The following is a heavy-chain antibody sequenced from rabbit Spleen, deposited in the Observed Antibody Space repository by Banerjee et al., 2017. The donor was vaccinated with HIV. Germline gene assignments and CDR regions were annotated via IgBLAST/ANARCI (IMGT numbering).Heavy chain of an antibody. CDR1: GFSFRRGYY. J-gene: IGHJ6*01. CDR3: ARDEYDASRYSL. V-gene: IGHV1S40*01. CDR2: TDAGSSGSA. D-gene: IGHD6-1*01. Sequence: QQLVESGGGLVKPGASLTLTCTASGFSFRRGYYMCWVRQAPGKGLEWIVCTDAGSSGSAYYASWAKGRFTVSKTSSTTVTLQMTSLTAADTATYFCARDEYDASRYSLWGPGTLVTVS.